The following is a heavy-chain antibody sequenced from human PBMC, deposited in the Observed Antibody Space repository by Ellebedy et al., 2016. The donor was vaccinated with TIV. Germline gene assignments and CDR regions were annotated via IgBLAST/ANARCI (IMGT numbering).Heavy chain of an antibody. CDR2: ISGSAGST. D-gene: IGHD3-22*01. J-gene: IGHJ4*02. CDR3: AKCTTMVVTPRRNSFFDY. Sequence: PGGSLRLSCAASGFTFSSYAMSWVRQAPGKGLEWVSGISGSAGSTYYADSVRGRFTISRDNSKNTLYLQTSSLRAEDTAVYYCAKCTTMVVTPRRNSFFDYWGQGTLVTVSS. CDR1: GFTFSSYA. V-gene: IGHV3-23*01.